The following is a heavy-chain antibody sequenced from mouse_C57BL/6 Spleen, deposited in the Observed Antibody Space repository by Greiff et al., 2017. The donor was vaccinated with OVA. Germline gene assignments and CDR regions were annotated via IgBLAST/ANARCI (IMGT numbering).Heavy chain of an antibody. D-gene: IGHD1-1*01. J-gene: IGHJ2*01. CDR2: IYPGDGDT. V-gene: IGHV1-80*01. CDR3: AKSGHYYGRSTDY. Sequence: VQLQQSGAELVKPGASVKISCKASGYAFSSYWMNWVKQRPGKGLEWIGQIYPGDGDTNYNGKFKGKATLTADKSSSTAYMQLSSLTSEDSAVYFCAKSGHYYGRSTDYWGQGTTLTVSS. CDR1: GYAFSSYW.